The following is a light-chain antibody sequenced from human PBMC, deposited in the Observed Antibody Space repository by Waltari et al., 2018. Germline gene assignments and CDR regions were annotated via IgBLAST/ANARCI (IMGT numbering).Light chain of an antibody. CDR1: QGISSY. CDR3: QQLNSYPYT. CDR2: AAS. Sequence: DIQLTQSPSFLSASVGDRVNITCRASQGISSYLAWYQQKPGKAPKLLIYAASTLQSGVPSRFSGGGSGTKFTLTISSLQPEDFAIFYCQQLNSYPYTFGQGTKLEIK. V-gene: IGKV1-9*01. J-gene: IGKJ2*01.